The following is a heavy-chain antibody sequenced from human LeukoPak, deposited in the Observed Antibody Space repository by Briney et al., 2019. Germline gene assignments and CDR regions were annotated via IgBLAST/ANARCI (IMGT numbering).Heavy chain of an antibody. Sequence: GGSLRLSCAASGFTFCSYEMNWVRQATGEGVEWVSYISSSGSTIYYADSVKGRFTISRDNANNSLYLKMNSLRAEDTAVYYCAREGQYGSGIDYWGQGTLVTVSS. CDR3: AREGQYGSGIDY. D-gene: IGHD3-10*01. V-gene: IGHV3-48*03. CDR1: GFTFCSYE. J-gene: IGHJ4*02. CDR2: ISSSGSTI.